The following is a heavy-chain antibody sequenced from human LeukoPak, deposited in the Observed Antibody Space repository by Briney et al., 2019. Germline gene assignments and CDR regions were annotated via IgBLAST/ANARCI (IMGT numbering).Heavy chain of an antibody. V-gene: IGHV3-30*02. J-gene: IGHJ4*02. CDR1: GFTFSTYA. D-gene: IGHD1-26*01. CDR3: AKGGSRGTHYGDS. CDR2: IRFDGSNR. Sequence: PGGSLRLSCAASGFTFSTYAMHWVRQAPGKGLEWVAFIRFDGSNRYYADSVKGRFTISRDNSKNTLYLQMNSLRAEDTAVYYCAKGGSRGTHYGDSWGQGTLVTVPS.